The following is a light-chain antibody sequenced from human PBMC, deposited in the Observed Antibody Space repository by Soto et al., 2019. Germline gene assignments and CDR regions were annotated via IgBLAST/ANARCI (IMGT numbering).Light chain of an antibody. Sequence: DIQMTQSPSTLSASVGDRVNITCRASQSISSWLAWYQQKAGEAPKLLMYKASTLDRGVPSRFSGSGSGTEFTLTISSLQPEDFATYYYQQYNNYAFTFGPGTKVDFK. CDR1: QSISSW. CDR2: KAS. CDR3: QQYNNYAFT. V-gene: IGKV1-5*03. J-gene: IGKJ3*01.